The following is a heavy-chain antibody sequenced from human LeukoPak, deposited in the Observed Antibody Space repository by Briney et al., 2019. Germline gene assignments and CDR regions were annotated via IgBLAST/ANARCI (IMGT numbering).Heavy chain of an antibody. V-gene: IGHV4-59*01. CDR1: GGSISSYY. D-gene: IGHD3-16*01. J-gene: IGHJ5*02. Sequence: SETRSLTCTVSGGSISSYYWSWIRQPPGKGLEWIGYIFYSGGTNYNPSLKSRVTISVDTSKNQFSLKLSSVTAADTAVYYCARLFSFPLRAPFDPWGQGTLVTVSS. CDR2: IFYSGGT. CDR3: ARLFSFPLRAPFDP.